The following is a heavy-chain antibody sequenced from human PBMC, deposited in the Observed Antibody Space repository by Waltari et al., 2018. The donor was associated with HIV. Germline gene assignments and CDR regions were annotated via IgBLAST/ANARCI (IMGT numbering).Heavy chain of an antibody. CDR3: TTLVLLGVGMDV. CDR1: GFTFSNAW. J-gene: IGHJ6*02. V-gene: IGHV3-15*01. CDR2: IKSKTDGGTT. D-gene: IGHD3-10*01. Sequence: EVQLVESGGGLVKPGGSLRLSCAASGFTFSNAWMSWVRQAPGEGLEWVGRIKSKTDGGTTDYAAPVKGRFTISRDDSKNTLYLQMNSLKTEDTAVYYCTTLVLLGVGMDVWGQGTTVTVSS.